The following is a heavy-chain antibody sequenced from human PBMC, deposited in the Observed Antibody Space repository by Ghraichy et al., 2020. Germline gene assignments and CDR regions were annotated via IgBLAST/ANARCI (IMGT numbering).Heavy chain of an antibody. V-gene: IGHV1-8*01. J-gene: IGHJ5*02. CDR3: ARGLGGGAYNWFDP. Sequence: ASVKVSCKASGYTFTSYDINWVRQATGQGLEWMGWMKPNSGNTGYAQQFQGRVTMTRNTSISTAYMELSSLRSEDTAVYYCARGLGGGAYNWFDPWGQGTLVTVSS. CDR2: MKPNSGNT. D-gene: IGHD2-21*01. CDR1: GYTFTSYD.